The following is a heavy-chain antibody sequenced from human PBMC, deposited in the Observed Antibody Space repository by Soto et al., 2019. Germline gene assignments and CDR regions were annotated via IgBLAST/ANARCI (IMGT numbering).Heavy chain of an antibody. J-gene: IGHJ4*02. CDR3: ARPKGSYSSGYYYFDY. CDR2: IIPLFGTA. CDR1: GGTFSTYA. V-gene: IGHV1-69*01. Sequence: QVQLVQSGAEVKQPGSSVKVSCKTSGGTFSTYAIYWVRQAPGQGLEWMGAIIPLFGTADYAQKFQGRVKITADESTSTASMELSSLRSEDTAVYYCARPKGSYSSGYYYFDYWGQGTLVTVSS. D-gene: IGHD6-19*01.